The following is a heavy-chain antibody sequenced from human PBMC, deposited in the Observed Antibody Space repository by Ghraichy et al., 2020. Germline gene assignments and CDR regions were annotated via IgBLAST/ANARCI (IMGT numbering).Heavy chain of an antibody. V-gene: IGHV3-53*01. CDR3: ARVGDNGYDFDAFDI. D-gene: IGHD5-12*01. J-gene: IGHJ3*02. CDR1: GFTVSSNY. CDR2: IYSGGST. Sequence: GGSLRLSCAASGFTVSSNYMTWVRQAPGKGLEWVSIIYSGGSTYYADSVKGRFIISRDSSKNTLYLQMHSLRAEDTAVYYCARVGDNGYDFDAFDIWGQGTMVTVSS.